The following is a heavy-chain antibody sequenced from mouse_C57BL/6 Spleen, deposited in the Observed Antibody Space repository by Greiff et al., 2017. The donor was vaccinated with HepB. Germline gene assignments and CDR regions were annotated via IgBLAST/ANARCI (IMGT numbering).Heavy chain of an antibody. D-gene: IGHD3-1*01. V-gene: IGHV5-4*03. Sequence: EVKLVESGGGLVKPGGSLKLSCAASGFTFSSYAMSWVRQTPEKRLEWVATISDGGSYTDYPDNVKGRFTIARDNAKNNLYLQMSQLKSEDTAMYCCTRDRGTRYFDYWGQGTTLTVSS. CDR3: TRDRGTRYFDY. CDR2: ISDGGSYT. CDR1: GFTFSSYA. J-gene: IGHJ2*01.